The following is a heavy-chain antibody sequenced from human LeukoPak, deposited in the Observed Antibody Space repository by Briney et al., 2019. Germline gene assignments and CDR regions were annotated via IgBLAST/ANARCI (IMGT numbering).Heavy chain of an antibody. Sequence: GGSLRLSCAASGFTFSSYWMTWIRQAPGKGLEWVANIKQDGSEKYYVDSVKGRFTISRDNAKNSLYLQMNSLRAEDTAVYYCAREIAAAGSGPFDIWGRGTMVTVSS. D-gene: IGHD6-13*01. CDR2: IKQDGSEK. CDR1: GFTFSSYW. J-gene: IGHJ3*02. V-gene: IGHV3-7*01. CDR3: AREIAAAGSGPFDI.